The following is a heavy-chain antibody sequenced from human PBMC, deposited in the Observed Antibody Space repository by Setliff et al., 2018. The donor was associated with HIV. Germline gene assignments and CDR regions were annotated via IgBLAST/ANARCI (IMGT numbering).Heavy chain of an antibody. CDR2: LSGDSNHI. Sequence: GGSLRLSCAASGFTFTIYTMNWVRQAPGKGLEWVSSLSGDSNHIYYADSVKGRFTISRDNSKSSLFLQMDSLRPEDTAFYYCAKDGPHDRSGRYYSALDSWGQGTLVTVSS. V-gene: IGHV3-21*04. CDR1: GFTFTIYT. J-gene: IGHJ4*02. D-gene: IGHD3-22*01. CDR3: AKDGPHDRSGRYYSALDS.